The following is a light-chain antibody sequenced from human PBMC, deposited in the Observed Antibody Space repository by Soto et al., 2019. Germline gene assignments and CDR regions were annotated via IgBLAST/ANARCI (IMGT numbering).Light chain of an antibody. CDR2: GAS. CDR1: QSVSSN. V-gene: IGKV3-15*01. CDR3: QQYNNWPRRST. J-gene: IGKJ5*01. Sequence: EIVMTQSPATLSVSPGERATLSCRASQSVSSNLAWYQQKPGQAPRLLIYGASTRATGIPARFSGSGSGTEFTLTISSLQSEDFAVYYCQQYNNWPRRSTFGLGTRLEIK.